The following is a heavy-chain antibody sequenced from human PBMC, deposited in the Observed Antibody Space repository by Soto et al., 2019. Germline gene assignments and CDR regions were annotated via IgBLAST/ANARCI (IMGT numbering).Heavy chain of an antibody. V-gene: IGHV3-30-3*01. CDR3: ARFRSERPFDY. Sequence: QVQLVESGGGVVQPGRSLRLSCAASGLTFSRYTMHWVRQAPGKGLEWVAVISYDGNNKYYADSVKGRFTISRDNSKNTLSLQMNSLRPEDTAVYYCARFRSERPFDYWGQGTLVIVSS. CDR1: GLTFSRYT. CDR2: ISYDGNNK. J-gene: IGHJ4*02.